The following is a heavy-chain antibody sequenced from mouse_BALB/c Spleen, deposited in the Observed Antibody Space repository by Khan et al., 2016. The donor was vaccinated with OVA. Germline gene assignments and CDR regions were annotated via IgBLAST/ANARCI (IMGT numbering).Heavy chain of an antibody. CDR3: ARRGYDEAWFAY. J-gene: IGHJ3*01. CDR1: GFTFSNYD. D-gene: IGHD2-2*01. Sequence: EVELVESGGDLVKPGGSLKLSCAASGFTFSNYDMSWVRQTPDKRLGWVATISSAGSYTYYPDSVKGRFTISRDNAKNTLYLQLSSRKSEDTAMYYCARRGYDEAWFAYWGHGTLVTVSA. CDR2: ISSAGSYT. V-gene: IGHV5-6*01.